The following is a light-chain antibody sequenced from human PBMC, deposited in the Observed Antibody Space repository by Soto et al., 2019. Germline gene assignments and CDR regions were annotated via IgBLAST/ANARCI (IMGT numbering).Light chain of an antibody. V-gene: IGKV1-5*03. CDR1: QSISSW. J-gene: IGKJ1*01. CDR2: KAS. CDR3: QQYNSYSGT. Sequence: IQMTQSPAALSASVEDRVTITCRASQSISSWLAWYQQKPGKAPKLLIYKASSLESGVPSRFSGSGSGTEFTLTISSLQPDDFATYYCQQYNSYSGTFGQGTKVDIK.